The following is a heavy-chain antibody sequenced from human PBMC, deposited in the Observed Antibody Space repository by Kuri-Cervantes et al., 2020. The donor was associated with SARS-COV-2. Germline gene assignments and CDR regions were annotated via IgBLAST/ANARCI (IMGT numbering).Heavy chain of an antibody. Sequence: GESLKISCVASGFTFSNAWMSWVRQAPGKGLEWVGRIKSKTDGGTTDYAAPVKGRFTISRDDSKNTLYLQMNSLKTEDTAVYYCTTDLGLGGAGYCSSTSCYPPPGPLLWGQGTLVTVSS. D-gene: IGHD2-2*01. CDR3: TTDLGLGGAGYCSSTSCYPPPGPLL. V-gene: IGHV3-15*01. CDR2: IKSKTDGGTT. J-gene: IGHJ4*02. CDR1: GFTFSNAW.